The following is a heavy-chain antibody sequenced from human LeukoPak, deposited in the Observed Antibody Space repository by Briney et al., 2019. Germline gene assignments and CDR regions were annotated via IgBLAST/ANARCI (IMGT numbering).Heavy chain of an antibody. D-gene: IGHD6-13*01. CDR2: ISYDGSNK. CDR1: GFTFSSYG. V-gene: IGHV3-30*18. Sequence: GRSLRLSCAASGFTFSSYGMHWVRHAPGKGLEWVAVISYDGSNKHYADSVKGRFTISRDNSKNTLYLQVNSLRAEDTAVYYCAKDHIAAVGEFHYFDYWGQGTLVTDCS. J-gene: IGHJ4*02. CDR3: AKDHIAAVGEFHYFDY.